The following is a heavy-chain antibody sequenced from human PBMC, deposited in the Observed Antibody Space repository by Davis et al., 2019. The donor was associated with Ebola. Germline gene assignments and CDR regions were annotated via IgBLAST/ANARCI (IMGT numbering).Heavy chain of an antibody. V-gene: IGHV3-30-3*01. CDR3: ARGGSALSHDY. D-gene: IGHD6-25*01. CDR2: ISYDGSNK. CDR1: GFTFSSYA. J-gene: IGHJ4*02. Sequence: GESLKISCAASGFTFSSYAMHWVRQAPGKGLEWVAVISYDGSNKYYADSVKGRFTISRDNSKNTLYLQMNSLRAEDTAVYYCARGGSALSHDYWGQGSLVTVSS.